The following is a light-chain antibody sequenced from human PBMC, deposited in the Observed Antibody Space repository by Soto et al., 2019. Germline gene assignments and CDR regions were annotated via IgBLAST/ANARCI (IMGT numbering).Light chain of an antibody. V-gene: IGKV1-39*01. CDR2: ATS. J-gene: IGKJ1*01. CDR3: QQSDSTPPWT. CDR1: QSISKY. Sequence: DLQMTQSPSSLSASVGDRVTITCRASQSISKYLSWFQQKPGKAPKLLIYATSSLQSGVPSRFSGSGSGTDFTLTISSLQPEDFGTYYCQQSDSTPPWTFGQGTKVEIK.